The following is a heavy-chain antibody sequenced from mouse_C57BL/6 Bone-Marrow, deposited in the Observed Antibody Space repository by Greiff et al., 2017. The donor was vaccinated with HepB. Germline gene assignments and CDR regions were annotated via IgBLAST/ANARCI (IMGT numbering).Heavy chain of an antibody. CDR1: GFNIKDDY. CDR3: TAYDALRDY. V-gene: IGHV14-4*01. J-gene: IGHJ2*01. CDR2: IDPENGDT. D-gene: IGHD2-3*01. Sequence: VQLQQSGAELVRPGASVKLSCTASGFNIKDDYMHWVKQRPEQGLEWIGWIDPENGDTEYASKFQGTATITADTSSNTAYLQLSSLTSEDPAFYYCTAYDALRDYWGPGTTLTVSS.